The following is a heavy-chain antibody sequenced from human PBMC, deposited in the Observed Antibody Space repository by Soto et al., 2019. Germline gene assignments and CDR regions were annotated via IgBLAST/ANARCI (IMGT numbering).Heavy chain of an antibody. J-gene: IGHJ3*02. CDR3: ARGPDYYDSNGYYYGAGAFDI. Sequence: SETLSLTCTVSGGSISSGGYYGSWIRQHPGKGLEWIGYIYYSGSTYYNPSLKSRVTISVDTSKNQFSLKLSSVTAADTAVYYCARGPDYYDSNGYYYGAGAFDIWGQGTMVTVSS. CDR2: IYYSGST. V-gene: IGHV4-31*03. D-gene: IGHD3-22*01. CDR1: GGSISSGGYY.